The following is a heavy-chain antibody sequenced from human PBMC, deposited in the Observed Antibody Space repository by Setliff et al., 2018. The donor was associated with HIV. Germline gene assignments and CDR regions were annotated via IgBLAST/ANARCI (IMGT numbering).Heavy chain of an antibody. V-gene: IGHV3-7*01. CDR1: GFTFGSYW. J-gene: IGHJ6*02. D-gene: IGHD1-26*01. CDR3: ARPTNIDTLYYGSQTFYMYYYGLDV. Sequence: GGSLRLSCAASGFTFGSYWMSWVRQAPGKGLEWVADIKQDGSEKYYVDSVKGRFTISRDNAKNSLYLQMNSLRADDTAVYFCARPTNIDTLYYGSQTFYMYYYGLDVWGQGTTVTVSS. CDR2: IKQDGSEK.